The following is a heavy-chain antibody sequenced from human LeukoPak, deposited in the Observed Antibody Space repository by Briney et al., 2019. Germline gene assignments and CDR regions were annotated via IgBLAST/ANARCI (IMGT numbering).Heavy chain of an antibody. J-gene: IGHJ6*03. V-gene: IGHV1-2*02. CDR1: GYTFTGYY. D-gene: IGHD3-16*02. Sequence: GASVKVSCKASGYTFTGYYMHWVRQAPGQGLEWMGWINPNSGGTNHAQKFQGRVTMTRDTSISTAYMELSRPRSDDTAVYYCARGYHAYYYYMDVWGKGTTVTVSS. CDR3: ARGYHAYYYYMDV. CDR2: INPNSGGT.